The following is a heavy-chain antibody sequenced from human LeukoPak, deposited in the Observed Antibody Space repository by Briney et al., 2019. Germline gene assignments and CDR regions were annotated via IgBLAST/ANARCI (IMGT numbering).Heavy chain of an antibody. V-gene: IGHV4-34*01. D-gene: IGHD3-22*01. CDR1: GGSFSGYY. CDR2: MNPSGST. Sequence: SETLSLTCAVYGGSFSGYYWTWIRQTPEKGLEWIGEMNPSGSTNYNPSLKSRVTISVYTSTHPFSLELSSVTAADTAVYYCARGRQDVTMIVVVMTAVSYYLDVWGKGTTVTVS. CDR3: ARGRQDVTMIVVVMTAVSYYLDV. J-gene: IGHJ6*03.